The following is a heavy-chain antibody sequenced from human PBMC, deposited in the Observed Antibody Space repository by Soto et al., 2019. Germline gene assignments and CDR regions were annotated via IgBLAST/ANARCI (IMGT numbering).Heavy chain of an antibody. J-gene: IGHJ3*02. V-gene: IGHV4-34*01. D-gene: IGHD2-2*01. CDR1: SGSFSVYY. CDR3: ARDSTRRGACDI. Sequence: SETLSLTCAVYSGSFSVYYWNWIRQSPGKGLEWIGEINHAGSTNYNPSLKSRVTISVDTSKNQFSLKLSSVTAADTAVYFCARDSTRRGACDIWGQGTMVTVSS. CDR2: INHAGST.